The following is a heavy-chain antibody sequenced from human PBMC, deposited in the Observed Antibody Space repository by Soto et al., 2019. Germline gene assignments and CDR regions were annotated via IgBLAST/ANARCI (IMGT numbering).Heavy chain of an antibody. V-gene: IGHV1-3*01. Sequence: QVQLVQSGAEVKKPGASVKVSCKASGYTFTSYAMHRVRQAPGQRLEWMGWINAGNGNTKYSQKFQGRVTITRDTSASTAYMELSSLRSEDTAVYYCASSWSEGASGGLDYWGQGTLVTVSS. CDR2: INAGNGNT. CDR3: ASSWSEGASGGLDY. CDR1: GYTFTSYA. D-gene: IGHD3-16*01. J-gene: IGHJ4*02.